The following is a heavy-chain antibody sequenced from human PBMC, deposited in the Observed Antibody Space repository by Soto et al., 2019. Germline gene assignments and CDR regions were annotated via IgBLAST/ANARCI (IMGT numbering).Heavy chain of an antibody. J-gene: IGHJ6*02. CDR2: MNPNSGTT. Sequence: ASVKVSCKASGYTFTSYDINWVRQATGQGLEWMGWMNPNSGTTDYAQKFQGRVTMTADASTSTAYMELSSLRSEDTAVYYCARETAAGHSNYYYYGMDVWGQGTTVTVSS. CDR1: GYTFTSYD. D-gene: IGHD6-13*01. V-gene: IGHV1-8*01. CDR3: ARETAAGHSNYYYYGMDV.